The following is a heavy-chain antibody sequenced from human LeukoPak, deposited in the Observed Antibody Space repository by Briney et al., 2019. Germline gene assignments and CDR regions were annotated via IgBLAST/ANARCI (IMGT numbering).Heavy chain of an antibody. CDR2: VDPEDGET. CDR1: AYTLTELS. D-gene: IGHD4-17*01. CDR3: ATDLMVYDYGDRFDY. J-gene: IGHJ4*02. V-gene: IGHV1-24*01. Sequence: ASVKVSCKGSAYTLTELSMHWVRQAPGKGLEWMGGVDPEDGETIYAQKFQGRVTMTEDTSTDTAYMELSSLRSEDTAVYYCATDLMVYDYGDRFDYWGQGTLVTVSS.